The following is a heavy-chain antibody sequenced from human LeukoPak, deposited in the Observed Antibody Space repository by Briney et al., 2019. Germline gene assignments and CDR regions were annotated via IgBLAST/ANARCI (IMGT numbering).Heavy chain of an antibody. V-gene: IGHV4-59*01. CDR1: GGSISSYY. D-gene: IGHD6-19*01. Sequence: SETLSLTCTVSGGSISSYYWSWIRQPPGKGLEWIGYIYYSGSTNYNPSLKSRVTISVDTSKNQFSLKLSSVTAADTAVYYCARGNSSGTFGYWGQGTLVTVSS. J-gene: IGHJ4*02. CDR2: IYYSGST. CDR3: ARGNSSGTFGY.